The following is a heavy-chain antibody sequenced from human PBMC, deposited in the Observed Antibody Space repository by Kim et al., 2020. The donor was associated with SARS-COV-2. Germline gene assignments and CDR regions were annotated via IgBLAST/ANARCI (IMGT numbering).Heavy chain of an antibody. J-gene: IGHJ3*01. D-gene: IGHD3-22*01. V-gene: IGHV3-30*01. Sequence: YYAESVKGRFTISRDNSRNTLYLQMQSLRVEDTGMYYCAREHYDPTGSTFNVWGQGTAVTVS. CDR3: AREHYDPTGSTFNV.